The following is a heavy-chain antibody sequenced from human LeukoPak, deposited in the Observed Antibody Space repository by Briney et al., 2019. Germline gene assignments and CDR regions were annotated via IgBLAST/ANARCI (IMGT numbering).Heavy chain of an antibody. CDR1: GGSISSYY. J-gene: IGHJ5*02. D-gene: IGHD3-10*01. Sequence: SETLSLTCTVSGGSISSYYWSWIRQPPGKGLEWIGYIYYSGSTNYNPSLKSRVTISVDTSKNQLSLKLSSVTAADTAVYYCARSGFYYYGSGSQLRWFDPWGQGTLVTVSS. V-gene: IGHV4-59*08. CDR3: ARSGFYYYGSGSQLRWFDP. CDR2: IYYSGST.